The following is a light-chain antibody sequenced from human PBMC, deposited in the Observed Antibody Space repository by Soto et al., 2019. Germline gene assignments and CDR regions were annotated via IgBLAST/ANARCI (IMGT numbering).Light chain of an antibody. CDR2: GAS. J-gene: IGKJ2*01. V-gene: IGKV3-20*01. Sequence: EIGLTQSPGTLSLSPGERATLSCRASQSVSSSYLAWYQQKPGQAPRLLIYGASSRATGIPDRFSGSGSGTDFTLTISRLEPEDFAVYYCQQYGSSPLMYTFGQGTKLEIK. CDR3: QQYGSSPLMYT. CDR1: QSVSSSY.